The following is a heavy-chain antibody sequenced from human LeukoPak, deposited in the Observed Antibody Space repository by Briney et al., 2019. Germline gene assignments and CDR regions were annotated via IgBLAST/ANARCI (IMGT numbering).Heavy chain of an antibody. Sequence: SETLSLTCTVSGYSISSDYYWGWIRQPPGKGLEWIGSIYYSGSTYYNPSLKSRVTISVDTSKNQFSLKLSSVTAADTAVYYCARTLYYYDSSGYYGYWGQGTLVTVSS. V-gene: IGHV4-38-2*02. J-gene: IGHJ4*02. D-gene: IGHD3-22*01. CDR3: ARTLYYYDSSGYYGY. CDR1: GYSISSDYY. CDR2: IYYSGST.